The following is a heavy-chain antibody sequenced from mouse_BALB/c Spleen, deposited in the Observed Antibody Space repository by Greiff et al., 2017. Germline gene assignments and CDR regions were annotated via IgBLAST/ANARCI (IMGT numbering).Heavy chain of an antibody. J-gene: IGHJ1*01. CDR1: GYTFSSYW. Sequence: VQLQQSGAELMKPGASVKISCKATGYTFSSYWIEWVKQRPGHGLEWIGEILPGSGSTNYNEKFKGKATFTADTSSNTAYMQLSSLTSEDSAVYYCARLYYRYDVDWYFDVWGAGTTVTVSS. CDR2: ILPGSGST. V-gene: IGHV1-9*01. CDR3: ARLYYRYDVDWYFDV. D-gene: IGHD2-14*01.